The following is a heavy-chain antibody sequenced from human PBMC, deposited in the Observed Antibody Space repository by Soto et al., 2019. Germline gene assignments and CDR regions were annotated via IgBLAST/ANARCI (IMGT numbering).Heavy chain of an antibody. J-gene: IGHJ6*01. CDR3: ANDTTPPYGDCVSAYYYYGMDV. Sequence: GGSLRLSCAASGFTFSSYAMSWVRQAPGKGLEWVSAISGSGGSTYYADSVKGRFTISRDNSKNTLYLQMNSLRAEDTAVYYCANDTTPPYGDCVSAYYYYGMDVWGQGATVIVSA. D-gene: IGHD4-17*01. V-gene: IGHV3-23*01. CDR2: ISGSGGST. CDR1: GFTFSSYA.